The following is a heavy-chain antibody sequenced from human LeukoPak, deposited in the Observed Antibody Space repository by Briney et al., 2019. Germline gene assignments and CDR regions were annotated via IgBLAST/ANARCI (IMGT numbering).Heavy chain of an antibody. D-gene: IGHD3-9*01. Sequence: GASLQISCKASGYSFTSYWIGWVRQLPGKGLEWMGVIYPGDSDTRYSPSFQGQVTISVDKSTSTAYLQWISLRASDTAMYYCARGPHYDFLTGYYSSHFDYWGQGTLVSVSS. V-gene: IGHV5-51*01. CDR3: ARGPHYDFLTGYYSSHFDY. J-gene: IGHJ4*02. CDR2: IYPGDSDT. CDR1: GYSFTSYW.